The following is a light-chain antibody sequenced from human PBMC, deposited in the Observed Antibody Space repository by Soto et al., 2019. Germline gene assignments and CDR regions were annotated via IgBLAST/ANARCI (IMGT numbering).Light chain of an antibody. V-gene: IGKV3-20*01. Sequence: EVVMTQSPATLSVSPGERATLSCRASQTVRDNLGWYQQKPGQPPRLLIYGASSRANGIPDRFSGSGSGTDFTLTISRLEPEDFAVYYCHQYGSSPLTFGGGTKVDIK. J-gene: IGKJ4*01. CDR2: GAS. CDR3: HQYGSSPLT. CDR1: QTVRDN.